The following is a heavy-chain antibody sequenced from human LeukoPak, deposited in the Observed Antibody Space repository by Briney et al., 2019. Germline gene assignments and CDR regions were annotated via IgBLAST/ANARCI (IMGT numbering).Heavy chain of an antibody. CDR2: ISSSSSTI. D-gene: IGHD3-9*01. CDR1: GFIFSDYY. J-gene: IGHJ4*02. Sequence: KPGGSLRLSCAASGFIFSDYYMTWIRQAPGRGLEWVSYISSSSSTIYYADSVKGRFTISRDNAKKSLYLQMNSLRAEDTAVYYCARDDWTSSEDHWGQGTLVTVSP. V-gene: IGHV3-11*04. CDR3: ARDDWTSSEDH.